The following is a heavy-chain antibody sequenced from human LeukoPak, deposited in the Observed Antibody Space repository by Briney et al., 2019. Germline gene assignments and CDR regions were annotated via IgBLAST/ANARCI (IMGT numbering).Heavy chain of an antibody. J-gene: IGHJ4*02. D-gene: IGHD3-9*01. CDR1: GFTFSSYP. V-gene: IGHV3-49*04. CDR2: LGSTAYGGTT. CDR3: TRPYYDYLTGYYSDY. Sequence: GGSLRLSCTTSGFTFSSYPMSWVRQAPGKGLEWLALLGSTAYGGTTKYAASVKGRFTISRDDSKSIAYLQMNSLKTEDTAVYYCTRPYYDYLTGYYSDYWGQGTLVTVSS.